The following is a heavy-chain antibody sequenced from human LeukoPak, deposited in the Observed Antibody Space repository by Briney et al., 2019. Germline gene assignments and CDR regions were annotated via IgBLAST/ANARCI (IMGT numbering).Heavy chain of an antibody. D-gene: IGHD3-9*01. Sequence: PGGSLRLSCAASGFTFSSYSMNWVRQAPGKGLEWVSSISSSSSYIYYADSVKGRFTISRDNAKNSLYLQMNSLRAEDTAVYYCAGDYDILTGYSQGDYWGQGTLVTVPS. CDR1: GFTFSSYS. CDR2: ISSSSSYI. CDR3: AGDYDILTGYSQGDY. V-gene: IGHV3-21*01. J-gene: IGHJ4*02.